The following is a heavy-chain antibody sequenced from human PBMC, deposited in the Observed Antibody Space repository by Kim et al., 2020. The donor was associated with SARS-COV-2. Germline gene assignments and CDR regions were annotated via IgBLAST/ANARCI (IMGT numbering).Heavy chain of an antibody. D-gene: IGHD2-15*01. CDR1: GYTFTSYD. CDR2: MNPNSGNT. J-gene: IGHJ5*02. CDR3: AKQKRGIYCSGGSCYSRGWFDP. V-gene: IGHV1-8*01. Sequence: ASVKVSCKASGYTFTSYDINWVRQATGQGLEWMGWMNPNSGNTGYAQKFQGRVTMTRNTSISTAYMELSSLRSEDTAVYYCAKQKRGIYCSGGSCYSRGWFDPWGQGTLVTVSS.